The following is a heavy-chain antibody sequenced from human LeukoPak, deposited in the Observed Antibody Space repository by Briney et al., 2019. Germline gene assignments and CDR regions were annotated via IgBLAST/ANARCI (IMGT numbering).Heavy chain of an antibody. J-gene: IGHJ4*02. CDR3: ARQEISSGSYLFDY. CDR1: GGSFSGYY. CDR2: IYYSGST. Sequence: SETLSLTCAVYGGSFSGYYWSWIRQPPGKGLEWIGYIYYSGSTNYNPSLKSRVTLSVDTSKNQFSLKLSSVTAADTAVYYCARQEISSGSYLFDYWGQGTLVTVSS. V-gene: IGHV4-59*08. D-gene: IGHD1-26*01.